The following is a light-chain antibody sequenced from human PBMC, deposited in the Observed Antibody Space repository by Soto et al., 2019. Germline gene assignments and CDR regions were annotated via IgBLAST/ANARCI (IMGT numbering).Light chain of an antibody. CDR3: QLYGGTPWT. V-gene: IGKV3-20*01. J-gene: IGKJ1*01. Sequence: EIVLTQSPGTLSLSPGERATLYCRASQSVPNNYLAWYHQRLGQAPRLLIYGTSSRAPGISDRFSGGGSWADFTLTVNRLEPKDFAVYFCQLYGGTPWTFGQGTHVENK. CDR2: GTS. CDR1: QSVPNNY.